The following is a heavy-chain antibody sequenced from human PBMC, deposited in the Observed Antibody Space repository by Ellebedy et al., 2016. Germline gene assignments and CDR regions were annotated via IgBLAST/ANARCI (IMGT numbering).Heavy chain of an antibody. D-gene: IGHD5-12*01. CDR2: ISYDGSNK. Sequence: GGSLRLXXAASGFTFSSYAMHWVRQAPGKGLEWVAVISYDGSNKYYADSVKGRFTISRDNSKNTLYLQMNSLRAEDTAVYYCASSEGEGGYAGYWGQGTLVTVSS. CDR3: ASSEGEGGYAGY. J-gene: IGHJ4*02. CDR1: GFTFSSYA. V-gene: IGHV3-30-3*01.